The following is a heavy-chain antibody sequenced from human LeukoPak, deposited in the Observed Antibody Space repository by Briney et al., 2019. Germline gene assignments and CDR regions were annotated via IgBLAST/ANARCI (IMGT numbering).Heavy chain of an antibody. D-gene: IGHD2-2*01. J-gene: IGHJ6*02. Sequence: SVKVSCKASGGTFISYAISWVRQAPGQGLEWMGGIIPIFGTANYAQKFQGRVTITADESTSTAYMELSSLRSEDTAVYYCARDIVVVPAAMMPYYYGMDVWGQGTTVTVSS. V-gene: IGHV1-69*13. CDR1: GGTFISYA. CDR3: ARDIVVVPAAMMPYYYGMDV. CDR2: IIPIFGTA.